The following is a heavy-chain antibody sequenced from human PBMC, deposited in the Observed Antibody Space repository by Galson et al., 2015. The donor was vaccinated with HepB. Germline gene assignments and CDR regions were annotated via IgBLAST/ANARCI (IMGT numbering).Heavy chain of an antibody. D-gene: IGHD2-15*01. CDR3: ARKKGGSSSPGVYLDY. V-gene: IGHV3-23*01. CDR2: IYDTGGST. Sequence: SLRLSCAASGFTFNSYAMTWVRQAPGKGLEWVSFIYDTGGSTYYADSVKGRFIISRDSSKSTLYLQMNSLTAEDTAVYYCARKKGGSSSPGVYLDYWGQGTLVTVSS. J-gene: IGHJ4*02. CDR1: GFTFNSYA.